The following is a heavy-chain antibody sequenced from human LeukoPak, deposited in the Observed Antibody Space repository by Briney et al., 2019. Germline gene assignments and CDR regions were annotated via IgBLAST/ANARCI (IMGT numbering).Heavy chain of an antibody. CDR1: GFTFSNYW. Sequence: GGSLRLSCAASGFTFSNYWMHWIRQAPGKGLVWVSRINSDGSSTSYADSVKGRFTISRDNAKNTLYLQMNSLRVEDTVVYYCARDYGRSRDYGMDVWGPGTTVTVSS. CDR2: INSDGSST. CDR3: ARDYGRSRDYGMDV. J-gene: IGHJ6*02. V-gene: IGHV3-74*01. D-gene: IGHD3-10*01.